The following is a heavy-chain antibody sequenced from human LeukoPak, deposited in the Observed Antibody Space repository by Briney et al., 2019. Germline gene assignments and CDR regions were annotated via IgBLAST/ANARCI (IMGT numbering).Heavy chain of an antibody. CDR1: GGSISSYY. D-gene: IGHD3-22*01. J-gene: IGHJ2*01. V-gene: IGHV4-59*08. CDR3: ARVFSDYYDSSGYYPLGYFDL. Sequence: SETLSLTCSVSGGSISSYYWSWIRQPPGKGLEWIGYIYYSGSTNYNPSLKSRVTISVDTSKNQFSLILSSVTAADTAVYYCARVFSDYYDSSGYYPLGYFDLWGRGTLVTVSS. CDR2: IYYSGST.